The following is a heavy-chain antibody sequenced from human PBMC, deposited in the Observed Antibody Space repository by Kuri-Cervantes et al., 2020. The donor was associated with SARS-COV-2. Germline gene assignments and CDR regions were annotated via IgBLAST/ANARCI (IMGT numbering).Heavy chain of an antibody. CDR3: AKDKVGATPNWFGP. CDR2: ISYDGSNK. D-gene: IGHD1-26*01. Sequence: GESLKISCAASGFTFSSYAMRWVRQAPGKGLEWVAVISYDGSNKYYADSVKGRFTISRDNSKNTLYLRMNSLRAEDTAVYYCAKDKVGATPNWFGPWGQGTLVTVSS. V-gene: IGHV3-30-3*01. CDR1: GFTFSSYA. J-gene: IGHJ5*02.